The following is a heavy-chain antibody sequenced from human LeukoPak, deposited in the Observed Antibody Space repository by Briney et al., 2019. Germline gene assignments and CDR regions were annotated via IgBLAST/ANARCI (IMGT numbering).Heavy chain of an antibody. CDR2: ISGSGRN. Sequence: SGTLSLTCAASGGAISNSNLWRWVRQPPGKDLEWIGEISGSGRNNYNQSLKSRLTISIDMSNNQFSLKLYSVTAADTAVYYCARHGSGTYFVCWGQGTLVTVSS. CDR3: ARHGSGTYFVC. D-gene: IGHD3-10*01. V-gene: IGHV4-4*02. J-gene: IGHJ4*02. CDR1: GGAISNSNL.